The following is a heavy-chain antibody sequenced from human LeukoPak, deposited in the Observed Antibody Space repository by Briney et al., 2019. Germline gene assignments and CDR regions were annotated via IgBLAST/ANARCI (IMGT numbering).Heavy chain of an antibody. CDR3: ARGGSRGYYYYMDV. CDR1: GGSISNYY. J-gene: IGHJ6*03. V-gene: IGHV4-59*01. Sequence: PSETLSLTCTVSGGSISNYYWSWIRQPPGKGLEWIGYIYYSGNTNYNPSLKSRVTTSLDTSKNQFSLKLRSVTAADTAIYYCARGGSRGYYYYMDVWGKGTTVIVSS. CDR2: IYYSGNT. D-gene: IGHD3-16*01.